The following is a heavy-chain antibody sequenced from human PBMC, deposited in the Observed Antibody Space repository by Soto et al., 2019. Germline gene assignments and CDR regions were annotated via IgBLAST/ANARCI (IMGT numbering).Heavy chain of an antibody. V-gene: IGHV3-23*01. J-gene: IGHJ6*02. CDR3: AKVYWGSLSYGMDV. CDR2: ISGSGGST. Sequence: EVQLLESGGGLVQPGGSLRLSCAASRITFSTYAMTWVRQAPGKGLEWVSSISGSGGSTYFADSVKGRFTISRDNSKNTLYLQMNSLRAEDTAVYYCAKVYWGSLSYGMDVWGQGTTVIVSS. CDR1: RITFSTYA. D-gene: IGHD7-27*01.